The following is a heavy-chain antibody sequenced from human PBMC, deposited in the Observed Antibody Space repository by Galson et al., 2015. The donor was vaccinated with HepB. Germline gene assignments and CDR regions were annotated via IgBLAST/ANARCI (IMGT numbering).Heavy chain of an antibody. CDR1: GFTFSSYG. D-gene: IGHD4-17*01. V-gene: IGHV3-33*06. CDR2: IWYDGSNK. Sequence: SLRLSCAASGFTFSSYGMHWVRQAPGKGLEWVAVIWYDGSNKYYADSVKGRFTISRDNSKNTLYLQMNSLRAEDTAVYYCAKDLARATVTTPADVWGKGTTVTVSS. CDR3: AKDLARATVTTPADV. J-gene: IGHJ6*04.